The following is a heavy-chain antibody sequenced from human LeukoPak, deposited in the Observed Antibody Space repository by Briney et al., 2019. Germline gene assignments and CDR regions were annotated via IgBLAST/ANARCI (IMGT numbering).Heavy chain of an antibody. Sequence: SETLSLTCTVSGDSLSSGSYYWSWIRQPPGKGLEWIGYIYYGGNTNLNPSLKSRVTISVDTSKNQFSLKMSSVTAADTAVYCCARASPMLDAFDIWGQGTMVTVS. CDR2: IYYGGNT. J-gene: IGHJ3*02. CDR1: GDSLSSGSYY. D-gene: IGHD2-8*01. CDR3: ARASPMLDAFDI. V-gene: IGHV4-61*01.